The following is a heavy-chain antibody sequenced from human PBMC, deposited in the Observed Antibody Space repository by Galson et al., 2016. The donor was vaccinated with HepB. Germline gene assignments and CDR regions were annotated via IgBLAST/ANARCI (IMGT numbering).Heavy chain of an antibody. Sequence: SLRLSCAASGFSFSTSWMNWVRQAPGKGLEWVANIKEDGSDKNYVDSVKGRFTISRDNGKNSLYLQMNSLRAEDTAVYDCARGRGPTDWGQGTLVTVSS. CDR3: ARGRGPTD. J-gene: IGHJ4*02. D-gene: IGHD3-10*01. V-gene: IGHV3-7*01. CDR2: IKEDGSDK. CDR1: GFSFSTSW.